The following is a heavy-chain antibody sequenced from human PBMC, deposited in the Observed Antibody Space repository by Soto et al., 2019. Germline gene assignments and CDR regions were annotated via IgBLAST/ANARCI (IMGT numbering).Heavy chain of an antibody. Sequence: EVQLLESGGDLVQAGGSLRLSCAASGFTFSSYSMNWVRQAPGKGPEWLSVISSGGATTYYADSVKGRFTISRDNSKTTLDLQMTSVSAEDTAVYYCVTVRSQFLKKGTFDIWGQGTIVTVSS. D-gene: IGHD3-10*01. V-gene: IGHV3-23*01. CDR2: ISSGGATT. J-gene: IGHJ3*02. CDR3: VTVRSQFLKKGTFDI. CDR1: GFTFSSYS.